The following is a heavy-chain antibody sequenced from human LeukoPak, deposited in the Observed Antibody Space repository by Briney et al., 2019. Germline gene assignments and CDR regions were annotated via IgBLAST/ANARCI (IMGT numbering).Heavy chain of an antibody. V-gene: IGHV3-53*01. CDR3: ARGASLWTNFEY. CDR1: GFTVTNTY. D-gene: IGHD2-2*01. Sequence: PGGSLRLSCAAYGFTVTNTYMTWVRQAPGKGLEWVSVIYSSGATSYAGSVKGRFTISRDSSRNTLSLQMDSLSAEDTAVYYCARGASLWTNFEYWGQGALVTVSS. J-gene: IGHJ4*02. CDR2: IYSSGAT.